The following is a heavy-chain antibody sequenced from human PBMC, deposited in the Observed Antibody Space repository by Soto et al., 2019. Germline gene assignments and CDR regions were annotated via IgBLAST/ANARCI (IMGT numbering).Heavy chain of an antibody. D-gene: IGHD3-10*01. CDR2: ISAYNGNT. Sequence: GASVKVSCKASGYTFTSYGISWVRQAPGQGLEWMGWISAYNGNTNYAQKLQGRVTMTTDTSTSTAYMELRSLRSDDTAVYYCARVFITMVRGVGVTVYYFDYWGQGTLVTVSS. CDR1: GYTFTSYG. CDR3: ARVFITMVRGVGVTVYYFDY. V-gene: IGHV1-18*01. J-gene: IGHJ4*02.